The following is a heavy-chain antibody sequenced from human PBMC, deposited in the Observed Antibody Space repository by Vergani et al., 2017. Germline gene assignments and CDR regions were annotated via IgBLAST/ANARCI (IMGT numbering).Heavy chain of an antibody. CDR1: GGSISSYY. CDR3: AREVVGAADY. J-gene: IGHJ4*02. CDR2: IYYSGST. D-gene: IGHD1-26*01. Sequence: QVQLQESGPGLVKSSETLSLTCTVSGGSISSYYWSWIRQPPGKGLEWIGYIYYSGSTNYNPSLKSRVTISVDTSKNQFSLKLSSVTAADTAVYYCAREVVGAADYWGQGTLVTVSS. V-gene: IGHV4-59*01.